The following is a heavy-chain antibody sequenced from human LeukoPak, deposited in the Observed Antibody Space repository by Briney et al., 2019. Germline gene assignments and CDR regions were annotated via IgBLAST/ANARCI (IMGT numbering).Heavy chain of an antibody. CDR1: GFTFSSYT. CDR3: ARDHHRRHYDSQARDTFDF. J-gene: IGHJ3*01. D-gene: IGHD3-22*01. Sequence: GGSLRLSCAASGFTFSSYTMNWVRQAPGKGLEWVSYIGSSSDTIYYADSVKGRFTIARDNAKNSLYLQMNSLRAEDTAVYYCARDHHRRHYDSQARDTFDFWGHGTMVTVSS. V-gene: IGHV3-48*01. CDR2: IGSSSDTI.